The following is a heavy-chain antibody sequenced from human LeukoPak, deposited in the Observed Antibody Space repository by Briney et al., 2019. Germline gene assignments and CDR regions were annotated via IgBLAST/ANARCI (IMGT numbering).Heavy chain of an antibody. J-gene: IGHJ4*02. CDR1: GFSFSSYW. D-gene: IGHD3-3*01. CDR2: MNSDGSST. CDR3: ARAVRAHPPADF. V-gene: IGHV3-74*01. Sequence: PGGSLRLSCAASGFSFSSYWMHWVRQAPGKGLVWVSRMNSDGSSTTYADSVKGRSSISRDNTKYTLYLHLNSLRAEDTGVYYCARAVRAHPPADFWGQGTLVTVSS.